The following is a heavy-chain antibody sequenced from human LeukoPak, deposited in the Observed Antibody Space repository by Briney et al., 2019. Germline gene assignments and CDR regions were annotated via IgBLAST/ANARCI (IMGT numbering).Heavy chain of an antibody. CDR2: ISGSGGST. J-gene: IGHJ4*02. Sequence: PGGSLRLSCAASGFTFSSYAMSWVRQAPGKGLEWVPAISGSGGSTYYADSVKGRFTISRDNSKNTLYLQMNSLRAGDTAVYYCAKDPVYSSGWFIDYWGQGTLVTVSS. CDR1: GFTFSSYA. V-gene: IGHV3-23*01. CDR3: AKDPVYSSGWFIDY. D-gene: IGHD6-19*01.